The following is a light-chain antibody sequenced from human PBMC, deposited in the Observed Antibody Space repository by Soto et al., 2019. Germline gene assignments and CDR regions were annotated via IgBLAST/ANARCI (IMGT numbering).Light chain of an antibody. CDR3: SSYAGTYV. V-gene: IGLV2-11*01. J-gene: IGLJ1*01. CDR1: SDVGRSNY. CDR2: DVT. Sequence: QSVLTQSRSVSGSPGQSVTISCNGISDVGRSNYVSWYQQHPGEAPKLVIYDVTKRPSGVPDRFSGSKSGNTASLTISGLQSEDEADYYCSSYAGTYVFGTGTKVTVL.